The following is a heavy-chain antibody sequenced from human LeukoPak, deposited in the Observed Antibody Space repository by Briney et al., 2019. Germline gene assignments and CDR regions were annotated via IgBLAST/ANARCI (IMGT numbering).Heavy chain of an antibody. CDR3: ARGAVAGTPPVDY. D-gene: IGHD6-19*01. V-gene: IGHV3-48*03. Sequence: GGSLRLSCAASGFTFSSYAMNWVRQAPGKGLEWLSYISGSGDTMYYADSVRGRFTISRDNAKNSLYLQMNSLRTEGSALYSCARGAVAGTPPVDYWGPGTLVTVSS. J-gene: IGHJ4*02. CDR1: GFTFSSYA. CDR2: ISGSGDTM.